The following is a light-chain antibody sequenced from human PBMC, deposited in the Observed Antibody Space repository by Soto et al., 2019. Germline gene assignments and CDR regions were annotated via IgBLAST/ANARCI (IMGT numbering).Light chain of an antibody. J-gene: IGKJ2*01. CDR2: GAS. Sequence: EIVLTQSPGTLFLSPGERATLSCRASQSISSNYLAWYQQKPGQAPRLLIYGASSRATGIPDRFGGSGSGTDFTLTISRLEPEDFAVYYCQHYGSSPNTFGQGTNLEIK. CDR3: QHYGSSPNT. CDR1: QSISSNY. V-gene: IGKV3-20*01.